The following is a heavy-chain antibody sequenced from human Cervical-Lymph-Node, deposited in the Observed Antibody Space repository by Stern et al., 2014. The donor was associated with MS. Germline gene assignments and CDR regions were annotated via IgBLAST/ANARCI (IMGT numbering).Heavy chain of an antibody. CDR2: IYSSGTT. J-gene: IGHJ4*02. CDR3: ATQGRALAPD. CDR1: GDSISSGNYY. V-gene: IGHV4-61*02. Sequence: QLQLQESGPGLVKPSQTLSLTCTVSGDSISSGNYYWSWIRQPAGKGLEWIGRIYSSGTTYYNPSLRSRVTISIDKSKTRFPLRLRSVTATDTAVYYCATQGRALAPDWGQGTLVTVSS.